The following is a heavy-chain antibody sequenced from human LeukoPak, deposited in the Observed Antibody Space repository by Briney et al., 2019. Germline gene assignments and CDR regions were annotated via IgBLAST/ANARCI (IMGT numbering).Heavy chain of an antibody. V-gene: IGHV4-30-4*07. J-gene: IGHJ4*02. CDR1: GGSISSGGYS. D-gene: IGHD3-10*01. CDR2: IYYSGST. CDR3: ARDRERGMVRGILDY. Sequence: SETLSLTCAVSGGSISSGGYSWSWIRQTPGKGLEWIGYIYYSGSTYYNPSLKSRVTISVDTSKNQFALRLKSVTAADTAVYYCARDRERGMVRGILDYWGQGTLVTVSS.